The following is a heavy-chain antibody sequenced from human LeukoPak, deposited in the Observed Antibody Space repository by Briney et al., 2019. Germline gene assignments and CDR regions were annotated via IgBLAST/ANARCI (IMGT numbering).Heavy chain of an antibody. CDR2: INPNSGGT. D-gene: IGHD3-10*01. J-gene: IGHJ4*02. CDR3: ARDRRGYYDSGSYYPLI. Sequence: ASVKVSCKASGYRFTGYYIHWARQAPGQGLEWMGWINPNSGGTNYAQKFQGGVTMTRDTSVSTAYMEVSRLRSDDTAVYYCARDRRGYYDSGSYYPLIWGQGTLVTVSS. CDR1: GYRFTGYY. V-gene: IGHV1-2*02.